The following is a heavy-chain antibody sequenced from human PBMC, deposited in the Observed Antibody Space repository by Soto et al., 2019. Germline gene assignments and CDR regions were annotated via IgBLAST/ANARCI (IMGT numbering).Heavy chain of an antibody. CDR2: INPNSGGT. V-gene: IGHV1-2*04. CDR1: GYTFTGYY. J-gene: IGHJ6*03. Sequence: GASVKVSCKASGYTFTGYYIHWVRQAPGQGLEWMGWINPNSGGTNYAQKFQGWVTMTRDTSISTAYMELSRLRSDDTAVYYCARSKRDCSSTSCYPLDYYYYYMDVWGKGTTVTVSS. CDR3: ARSKRDCSSTSCYPLDYYYYYMDV. D-gene: IGHD2-2*01.